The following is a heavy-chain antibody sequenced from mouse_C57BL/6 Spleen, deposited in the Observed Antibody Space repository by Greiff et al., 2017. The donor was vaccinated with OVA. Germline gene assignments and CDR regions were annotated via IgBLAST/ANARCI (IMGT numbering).Heavy chain of an antibody. Sequence: VQLQQPGAELVKPGASVKLSCKASGYTFTSYWMHWVKQRPGQGLEWIGMIHPNSGSTNYNEKFKSKATLTVDKSSSTAYMQLSSLTSEDSAVYYCARNYGSNSYYYARDYWGQGTSVTVSS. V-gene: IGHV1-64*01. CDR1: GYTFTSYW. CDR3: ARNYGSNSYYYARDY. CDR2: IHPNSGST. D-gene: IGHD1-1*01. J-gene: IGHJ4*01.